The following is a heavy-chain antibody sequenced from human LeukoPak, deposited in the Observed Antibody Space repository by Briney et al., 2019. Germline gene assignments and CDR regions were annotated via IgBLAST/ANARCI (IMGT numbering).Heavy chain of an antibody. CDR3: ARGRAAYAYYYDSSGYYPLDY. V-gene: IGHV1-69*13. Sequence: GASVNVSCKASGGTFSSYAISWVRQAPGQGLEWMGGIIPIFGTANYAQKFQGRVTITADESTSTAYMELSSLRSEDTAVYYCARGRAAYAYYYDSSGYYPLDYWGQGTLVTVSS. D-gene: IGHD3-22*01. CDR2: IIPIFGTA. CDR1: GGTFSSYA. J-gene: IGHJ4*02.